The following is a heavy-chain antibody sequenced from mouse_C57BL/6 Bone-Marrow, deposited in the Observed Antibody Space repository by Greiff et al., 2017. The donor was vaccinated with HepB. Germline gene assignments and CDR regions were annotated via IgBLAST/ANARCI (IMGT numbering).Heavy chain of an antibody. CDR3: ASPYDYDAMDY. CDR1: GYTFTSYW. V-gene: IGHV1-64*01. CDR2: IHPNSGST. Sequence: VQLQQSGAELVKPGASVKLSCKASGYTFTSYWMHWVKQRPGQGLEWIGMIHPNSGSTNYNEKFKSKATLTVDKSSSTAYMQLSSLTSEDSAVYYCASPYDYDAMDYWGQGTSVTVSS. J-gene: IGHJ4*01.